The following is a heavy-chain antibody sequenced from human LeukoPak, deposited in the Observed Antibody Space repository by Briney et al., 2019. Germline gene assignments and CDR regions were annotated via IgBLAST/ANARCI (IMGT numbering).Heavy chain of an antibody. CDR1: GFTFSSYA. CDR2: ISGSGGST. D-gene: IGHD6-13*01. CDR3: AKRYSSSWELDY. V-gene: IGHV3-23*01. J-gene: IGHJ4*02. Sequence: PGGSLRLSCAASGFTFSSYAMSWVRQAPGKGLERVSAISGSGGSTYYADSAKGRFTISRDNSKNTLYLQMNSLRAEDTAVYYCAKRYSSSWELDYWGQGTLVTVSS.